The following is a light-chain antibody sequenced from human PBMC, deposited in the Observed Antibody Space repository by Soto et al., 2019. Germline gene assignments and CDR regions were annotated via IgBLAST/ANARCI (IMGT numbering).Light chain of an antibody. Sequence: QSALTQPASVSGSPGQSITISCTGTSNDVGVYNYVSWYQQHPGQAPKLVIYEVSNRPSGVSDRFSASKSGNTASLTISGLQAEDEAGYYCMSFTSSSTVVFGGGTKLTVL. CDR2: EVS. CDR3: MSFTSSSTVV. J-gene: IGLJ2*01. CDR1: SNDVGVYNY. V-gene: IGLV2-14*01.